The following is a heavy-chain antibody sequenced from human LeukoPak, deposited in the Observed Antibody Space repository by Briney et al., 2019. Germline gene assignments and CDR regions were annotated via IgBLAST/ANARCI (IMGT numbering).Heavy chain of an antibody. V-gene: IGHV4-39*07. CDR2: IYYSGST. CDR3: ARDALDGRPGPRI. Sequence: SETLSLTCTVSGGSISNTLYYWGWIRQPPRKGLEWIGTIYYSGSTYYNPSLKSRVTISVDTSKNQFSLKLSSVTAADTAVYYCARDALDGRPGPRIWGQGTMVTVSS. CDR1: GGSISNTLYY. D-gene: IGHD1-1*01. J-gene: IGHJ3*02.